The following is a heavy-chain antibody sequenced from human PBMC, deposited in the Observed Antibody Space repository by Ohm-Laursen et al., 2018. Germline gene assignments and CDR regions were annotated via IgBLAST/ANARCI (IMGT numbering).Heavy chain of an antibody. CDR3: VRGCLGGSCYTFDY. CDR1: GDIFSSYA. V-gene: IGHV1-69*05. CDR2: IIPIFGTP. J-gene: IGHJ4*02. Sequence: SSVKVSCKASGDIFSSYAIHWVRQAPGQGLEYLGGIIPIFGTPDYAQGFQGRVTITTDDSTSTAYMELSSLRSEDTAIYYCVRGCLGGSCYTFDYWGQGTLLTVSS. D-gene: IGHD2-15*01.